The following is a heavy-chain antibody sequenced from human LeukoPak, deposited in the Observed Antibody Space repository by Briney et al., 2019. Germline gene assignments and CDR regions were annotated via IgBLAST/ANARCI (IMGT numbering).Heavy chain of an antibody. V-gene: IGHV4-38-2*01. CDR2: IYHSGST. Sequence: IASIYHSGSTYYNPALKSRVTISVDTSKNQFSLKLSSVTAADTAVYYCARSHHYYYYMDVWGKGTTVTVSS. J-gene: IGHJ6*03. CDR3: ARSHHYYYYMDV.